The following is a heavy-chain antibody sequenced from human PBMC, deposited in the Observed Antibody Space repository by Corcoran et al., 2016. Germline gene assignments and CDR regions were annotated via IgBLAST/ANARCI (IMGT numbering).Heavy chain of an antibody. J-gene: IGHJ4*02. CDR2: ISYDGSNK. CDR3: AKDPSTYCTNGVCYTDY. CDR1: GFTFSSYG. Sequence: QVQLVESGGGVVQPGGSLRLSCAASGFTFSSYGMHWVRQAPGKGLEWVAVISYDGSNKYYADSVKGRFTISRDNSKNTLYLQMNSLGAEDTAVYYCAKDPSTYCTNGVCYTDYWGQGTLVTVSS. D-gene: IGHD2-8*01. V-gene: IGHV3-30*18.